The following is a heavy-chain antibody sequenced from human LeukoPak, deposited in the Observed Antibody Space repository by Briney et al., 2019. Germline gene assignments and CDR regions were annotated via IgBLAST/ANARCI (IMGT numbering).Heavy chain of an antibody. J-gene: IGHJ4*02. CDR2: ISSSSSTI. Sequence: GGSLRLSCAASGFTFSSYAMSWVRQAPGKGLEWVSYISSSSSTIYYADSVKGRFTISRDNAKNSLYLQMNSLRAEDTAVYYCARCHDYVWGSGDYWGQGTLVTVSS. CDR1: GFTFSSYA. D-gene: IGHD3-16*01. V-gene: IGHV3-48*01. CDR3: ARCHDYVWGSGDY.